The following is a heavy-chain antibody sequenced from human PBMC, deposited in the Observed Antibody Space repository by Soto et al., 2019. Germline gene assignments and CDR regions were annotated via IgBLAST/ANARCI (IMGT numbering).Heavy chain of an antibody. Sequence: GATLTSSGKGPGYNVTSYWSSGVRQKPGKGLEWTARIDPSDSYTNYSPSFQGHVTISADKSISTAYLQWSSLKASDTAMYYCARDLGSSTIFGVFSWGFDIWGQGTMVT. J-gene: IGHJ3*02. CDR1: GYNVTSYW. CDR3: ARDLGSSTIFGVFSWGFDI. D-gene: IGHD3-3*01. CDR2: IDPSDSYT. V-gene: IGHV5-10-1*01.